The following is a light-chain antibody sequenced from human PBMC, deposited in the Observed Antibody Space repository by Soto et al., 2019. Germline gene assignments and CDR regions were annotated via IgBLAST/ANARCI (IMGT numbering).Light chain of an antibody. CDR2: AAS. CDR3: KKYSSVNV. Sequence: DIQMTQSPTSLSASVGDRVTITCRASQGIRNFVAWYQQKPGKAPKLLIYAASTLQSGVPSRFSGSGSGTNFTLTNTSLQPEDVATYPCKKYSSVNVFGHGTKAEIK. J-gene: IGKJ3*01. V-gene: IGKV1-27*01. CDR1: QGIRNF.